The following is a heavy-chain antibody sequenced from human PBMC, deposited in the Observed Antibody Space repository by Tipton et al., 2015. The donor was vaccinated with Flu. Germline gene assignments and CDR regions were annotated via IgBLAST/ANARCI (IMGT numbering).Heavy chain of an antibody. D-gene: IGHD1-14*01. CDR1: GFIFTNSG. Sequence: SLRLSCAASGFIFTNSGIHWVRQAPGKGLEWVAAISYDGLSTYYAESVNGRFTISRDDSNSTVYLQMNSLRGEDTAMYYCVNALKKTNRLGDPEFDPWGQGTLVSVSS. CDR3: VNALKKTNRLGDPEFDP. V-gene: IGHV3-30*18. J-gene: IGHJ5*02. CDR2: ISYDGLST.